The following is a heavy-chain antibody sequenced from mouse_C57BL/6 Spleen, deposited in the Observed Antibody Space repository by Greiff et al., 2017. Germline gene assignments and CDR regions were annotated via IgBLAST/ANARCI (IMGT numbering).Heavy chain of an antibody. V-gene: IGHV2-2*01. CDR2: IWSGGST. CDR3: ARSGNYYGSSHRYFDV. CDR1: GFSLTSYD. D-gene: IGHD1-1*01. Sequence: VQLVESGPGLVQPSQSLSITCTVSGFSLTSYDVHWVRQSPGKGLEWLGVIWSGGSTDYNAPSISRLSISKDNSKSQVFFKKNRLQADDTAIYYCARSGNYYGSSHRYFDVWGTGTTVTVSS. J-gene: IGHJ1*03.